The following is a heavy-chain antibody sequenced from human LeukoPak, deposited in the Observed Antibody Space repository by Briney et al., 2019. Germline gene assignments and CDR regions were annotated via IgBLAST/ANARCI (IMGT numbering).Heavy chain of an antibody. V-gene: IGHV4-34*01. Sequence: PSETLSLTCAVYGGSFSGYYWSWIPQPPGKGLEWIGEINHSGSTNYNPSLKSRVTISVDTSKNQFSLKLSSVTAADTAVYYCARDPMTTVSGVTDYWGQGTLVTVSS. CDR1: GGSFSGYY. CDR2: INHSGST. CDR3: ARDPMTTVSGVTDY. J-gene: IGHJ4*02. D-gene: IGHD4-4*01.